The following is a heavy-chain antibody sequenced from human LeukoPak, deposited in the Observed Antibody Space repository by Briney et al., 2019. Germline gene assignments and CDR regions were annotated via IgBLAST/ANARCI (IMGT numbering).Heavy chain of an antibody. CDR1: GGSISGGSYH. Sequence: SQTLSLTCTVSGGSISGGSYHWSWIRQPAGKGLEWIGRIYTSGSTNYNPSLKSRVTISVDTSKNQFSLKLSSVTAADTAVYYCARVSGGTRDYWGQGTLVTVSS. CDR2: IYTSGST. CDR3: ARVSGGTRDY. D-gene: IGHD2-15*01. J-gene: IGHJ4*02. V-gene: IGHV4-61*02.